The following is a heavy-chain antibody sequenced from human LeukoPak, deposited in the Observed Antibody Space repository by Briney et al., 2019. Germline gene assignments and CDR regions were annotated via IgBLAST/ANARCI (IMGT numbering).Heavy chain of an antibody. V-gene: IGHV3-7*01. CDR1: GFTFSSYW. J-gene: IGHJ4*02. Sequence: GGSLRLSCAASGFTFSSYWMSWVRQAPGKGLEWVANIKQDGSEKYYVDSLKGRFTISRDNAKNSLYLQMNSLIAEDTAVYYCARVDYSKSSDYWGQGTLVTVSS. CDR2: IKQDGSEK. D-gene: IGHD4-11*01. CDR3: ARVDYSKSSDY.